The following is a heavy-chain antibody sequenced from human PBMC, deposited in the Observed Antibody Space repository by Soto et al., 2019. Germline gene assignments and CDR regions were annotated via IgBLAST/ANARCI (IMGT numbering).Heavy chain of an antibody. CDR3: ARDSGDTTLRQWGRSFHY. D-gene: IGHD1-1*01. J-gene: IGHJ4*02. Sequence: QVQLVQSGAEVKKPGASVKVSCKASGFTFTNYYIHWVRQAPGQGLDWMGLINPSGGGTFYAQKFQGRVTVTRDTSTGTVYMELSNLRSEDTAVYFCARDSGDTTLRQWGRSFHYWGQGTLVTVSS. CDR2: INPSGGGT. V-gene: IGHV1-46*01. CDR1: GFTFTNYY.